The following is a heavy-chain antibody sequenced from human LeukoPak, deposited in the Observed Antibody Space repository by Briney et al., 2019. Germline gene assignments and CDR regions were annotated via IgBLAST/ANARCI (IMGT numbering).Heavy chain of an antibody. Sequence: PSETLSLTCTVSGDSINNYYWNWIRQPPGKGLEWIGSISHSGSTSYYPSLKSRVTISVDTSKNQFSLKLSSVTAADTAVYYCARGLQTWSRDPFDYWGQGTLVTVSS. CDR2: ISHSGST. CDR1: GDSINNYY. V-gene: IGHV4-38-2*02. CDR3: ARGLQTWSRDPFDY. J-gene: IGHJ4*02. D-gene: IGHD2-8*01.